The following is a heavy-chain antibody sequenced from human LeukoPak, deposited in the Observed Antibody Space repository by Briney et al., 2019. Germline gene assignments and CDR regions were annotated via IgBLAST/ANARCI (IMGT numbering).Heavy chain of an antibody. V-gene: IGHV3-33*01. CDR1: GFTFSSYG. CDR2: IWYDGSNK. Sequence: PGRSLRLSCAASGFTFSSYGMHWVRRAPGKGLEWVAVIWYDGSNKYYADSVKGRYTISRDNSKNTLYLQMNSLRAEDTAVYYCARDSVWLREPWGQGTLVTVSS. J-gene: IGHJ5*02. CDR3: ARDSVWLREP. D-gene: IGHD5-12*01.